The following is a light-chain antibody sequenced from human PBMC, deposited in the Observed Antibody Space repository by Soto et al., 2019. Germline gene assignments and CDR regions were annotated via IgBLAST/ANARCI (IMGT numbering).Light chain of an antibody. CDR3: GTWDGGLSALYV. CDR2: DNN. V-gene: IGLV1-51*01. CDR1: SSNIGNNY. Sequence: QSVLTQPPSVSAAPGQKVTISCSGSSSNIGNNYVSWYQQLPGTAPKVLIYDNNKRPSGIPDRFSGSKSGTSATLGITGLQTGDEADYYCGTWDGGLSALYVFGTGTKVTVL. J-gene: IGLJ1*01.